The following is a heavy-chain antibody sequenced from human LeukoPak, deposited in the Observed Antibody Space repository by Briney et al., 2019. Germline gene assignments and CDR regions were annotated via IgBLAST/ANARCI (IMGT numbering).Heavy chain of an antibody. CDR3: ARWLMRRGSYYFDY. Sequence: SETLSLTCTVSGGSISSYYWGWIRQPPGKGLEWIGSIYYSGSTYYNPSLKSRVTISVDTSKNQFSLKLSSVTAADTAVYYCARWLMRRGSYYFDYWGQGTLVTVSS. CDR2: IYYSGST. V-gene: IGHV4-39*07. J-gene: IGHJ4*02. D-gene: IGHD1-26*01. CDR1: GGSISSYY.